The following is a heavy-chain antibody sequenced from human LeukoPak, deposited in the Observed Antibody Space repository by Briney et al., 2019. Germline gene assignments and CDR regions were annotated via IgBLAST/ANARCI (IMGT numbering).Heavy chain of an antibody. CDR2: ISAYNGNT. V-gene: IGHV1-18*01. D-gene: IGHD6-19*01. CDR1: GYTFTSYG. Sequence: ASVKVPCKASGYTFTSYGISWVRQAPGQGLEWMGWISAYNGNTNYAQKLQGRVTMTTDTSTSTAYMELRSLRSDDTAVYYCARDKGSGRSPMYYFDYWGQGTLVTVSS. J-gene: IGHJ4*02. CDR3: ARDKGSGRSPMYYFDY.